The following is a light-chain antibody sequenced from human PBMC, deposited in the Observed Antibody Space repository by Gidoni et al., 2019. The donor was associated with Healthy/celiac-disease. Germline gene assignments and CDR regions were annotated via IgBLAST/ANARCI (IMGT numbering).Light chain of an antibody. Sequence: AIRMTQSPSSFSASTGDRVTITCRASQGISSYLAWYHQKPGKAPKLLIYAASTLQSGVPSRFSGSGSGTDFTLTISCLQSEDFATYYCQQYYSYSWTFGQGTKVEIK. V-gene: IGKV1-8*01. CDR2: AAS. J-gene: IGKJ1*01. CDR1: QGISSY. CDR3: QQYYSYSWT.